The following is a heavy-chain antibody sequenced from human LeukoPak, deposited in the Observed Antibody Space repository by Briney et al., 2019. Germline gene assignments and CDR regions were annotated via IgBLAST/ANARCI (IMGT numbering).Heavy chain of an antibody. CDR3: ARHQTGVRFLEWLTQDYYMDV. Sequence: GESLKISCKGSGYSFTSYWIGWVRQMPGKGLEWMGIIYPGDSDTRYSPSFQGQVTISADKSISTAYLQWSSLKASDTAMYYCARHQTGVRFLEWLTQDYYMDVWGKGTTVTVSS. V-gene: IGHV5-51*01. J-gene: IGHJ6*03. D-gene: IGHD3-3*01. CDR2: IYPGDSDT. CDR1: GYSFTSYW.